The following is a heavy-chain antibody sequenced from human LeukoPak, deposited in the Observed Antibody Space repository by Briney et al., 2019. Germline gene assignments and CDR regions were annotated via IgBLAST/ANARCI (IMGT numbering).Heavy chain of an antibody. CDR1: GYSFTSHW. CDR3: ARHRGCSSGACYPDY. Sequence: PGESLRISCKGSGYSFTSHWISWVRQMPGKGLEWMGRIAPSDSYTNYRPSFQGHVTISADKSISTAYLQWSSLKASDTAMYYCARHRGCSSGACYPDYWGQGTLVTVSS. J-gene: IGHJ4*02. V-gene: IGHV5-10-1*01. CDR2: IAPSDSYT. D-gene: IGHD2-15*01.